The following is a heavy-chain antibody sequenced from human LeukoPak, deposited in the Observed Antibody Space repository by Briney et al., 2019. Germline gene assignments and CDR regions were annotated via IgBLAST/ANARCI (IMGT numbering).Heavy chain of an antibody. Sequence: SETLSLTCTVSGGSISGYYWSWIRQPPGKGLEWIGYIYYSGSTNYNPSLKSRVTVSVVTSKNQFSLKLSSVTAADTAVYYCARAEYYYDSSGYLGDAFDIWGQGTMVTVSS. V-gene: IGHV4-59*01. CDR2: IYYSGST. D-gene: IGHD3-22*01. CDR1: GGSISGYY. J-gene: IGHJ3*02. CDR3: ARAEYYYDSSGYLGDAFDI.